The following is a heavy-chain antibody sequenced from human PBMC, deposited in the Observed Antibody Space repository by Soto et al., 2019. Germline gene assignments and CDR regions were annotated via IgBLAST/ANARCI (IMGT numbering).Heavy chain of an antibody. Sequence: VASVKVSCKASGYSFPSHGISWVRQAPGQGLEWMGWISGYNGNTNYAQNLQGRVTMTTDTSTSTAYMELRSLRSDDTAVYYCARAVGYSYAFEIWGQVTMVTVSS. CDR1: GYSFPSHG. CDR3: ARAVGYSYAFEI. CDR2: ISGYNGNT. J-gene: IGHJ3*02. D-gene: IGHD2-15*01. V-gene: IGHV1-18*04.